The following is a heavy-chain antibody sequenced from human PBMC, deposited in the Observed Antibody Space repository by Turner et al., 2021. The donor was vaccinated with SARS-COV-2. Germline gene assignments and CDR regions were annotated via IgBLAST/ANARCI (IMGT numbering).Heavy chain of an antibody. CDR2: IDASGNV. CDR3: AKENEMAIPEYYFDY. V-gene: IGHV3-23*01. J-gene: IGHJ4*02. D-gene: IGHD2-21*01. CDR1: GYTFSGSA. Sequence: EVQLLESGGGLVQPGGSLRLSCAASGYTFSGSAMSWVRQGPGKGLEWVSVIDASGNVYYADSVKGRFTISRDNSRNTLYLQMNSLRAEDTAIYYCAKENEMAIPEYYFDYWGQGTLVTVSS.